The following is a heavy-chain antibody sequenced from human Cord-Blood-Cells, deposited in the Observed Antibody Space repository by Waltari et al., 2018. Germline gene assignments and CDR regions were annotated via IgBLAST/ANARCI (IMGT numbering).Heavy chain of an antibody. Sequence: QVQLQQWGAGLLKPSETLSLTCAVYGGSFSGYYWSWIRQPPGKGLEWIGEIKHIGSTNYNPSLKSRVTISVDTSKNQFSLKLSSVTAADTAVYYCASWAGLGSSFDYWGQGTLVTVSS. CDR2: IKHIGST. CDR3: ASWAGLGSSFDY. J-gene: IGHJ4*02. D-gene: IGHD1-26*01. V-gene: IGHV4-34*01. CDR1: GGSFSGYY.